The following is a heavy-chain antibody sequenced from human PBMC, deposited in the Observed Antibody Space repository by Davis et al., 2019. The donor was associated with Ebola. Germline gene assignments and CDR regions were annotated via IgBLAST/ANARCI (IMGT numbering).Heavy chain of an antibody. Sequence: GGSLRLSCAASGFTFSDYYMSWVRQAPGKGLEWVANIKQDGSEKYYVDSVKGRFTISRDNAKNSLYLQMNSLRAEDTAVYYCATRQIPVIRLYGMDVWGQGTTVTVSS. D-gene: IGHD3-10*01. CDR3: ATRQIPVIRLYGMDV. CDR1: GFTFSDYY. J-gene: IGHJ6*02. CDR2: IKQDGSEK. V-gene: IGHV3-7*01.